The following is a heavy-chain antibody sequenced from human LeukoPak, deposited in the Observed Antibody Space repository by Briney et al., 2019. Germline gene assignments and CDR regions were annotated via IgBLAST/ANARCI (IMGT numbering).Heavy chain of an antibody. CDR3: ARGRGDYVWGSYRTNDY. V-gene: IGHV1-46*01. Sequence: ASVKVSCKASGYTFTSYYMHWVRQAPGQGLEWKGIINPSGGSTSYAQKFQGRVTMTRDMSTSTVYMELSSLRSEDTAVYYCARGRGDYVWGSYRTNDYWGQGTLVTVSS. D-gene: IGHD3-16*02. CDR1: GYTFTSYY. CDR2: INPSGGST. J-gene: IGHJ4*02.